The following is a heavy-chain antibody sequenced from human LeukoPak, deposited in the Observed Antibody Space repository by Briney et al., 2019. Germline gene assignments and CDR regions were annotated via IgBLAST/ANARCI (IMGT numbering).Heavy chain of an antibody. D-gene: IGHD2-15*01. CDR1: GFTFSNYG. CDR2: ISYDESDK. Sequence: PWGSLRLYCAASGFTFSNYGMHWVRQAPGKGLEWVAVISYDESDKYYADSVKGPFTISRDNSKNTLYLQMNSLRTEDTAVYYCAKGVVAATNAAYYGMDVWGQGTTVTVSS. J-gene: IGHJ6*02. V-gene: IGHV3-30*18. CDR3: AKGVVAATNAAYYGMDV.